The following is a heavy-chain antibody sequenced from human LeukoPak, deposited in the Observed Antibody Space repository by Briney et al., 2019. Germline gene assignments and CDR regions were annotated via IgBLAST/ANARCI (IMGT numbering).Heavy chain of an antibody. J-gene: IGHJ4*02. V-gene: IGHV1-18*01. CDR2: ISAYNGNT. Sequence: ATVKVSCKASGYTFTSYGISWVRQAPGQGLEWMGWISAYNGNTNYAQKLQGRVTMTTDTSTSTAYMELRSLRSDDTAVYYCARTVGGSGWLAYFDYWGQGTLVTVSS. CDR1: GYTFTSYG. D-gene: IGHD6-19*01. CDR3: ARTVGGSGWLAYFDY.